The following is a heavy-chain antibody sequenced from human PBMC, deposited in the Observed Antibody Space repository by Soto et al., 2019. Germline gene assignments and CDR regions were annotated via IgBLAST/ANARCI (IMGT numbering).Heavy chain of an antibody. CDR1: GFSLTSRPMG. CDR3: AHRLSGFNWNGGYFDY. J-gene: IGHJ4*02. D-gene: IGHD1-1*01. CDR2: IYWDDDK. V-gene: IGHV2-5*02. Sequence: QITLKESGPTRVKPTQTLTLTRTFSGFSLTSRPMGVGWIRQPPGKALEWLVFIYWDDDKRYSPSLKNRLTITKDTSGNQVVLTMTNMDPLDTATYYCAHRLSGFNWNGGYFDYWGQGALVTVSS.